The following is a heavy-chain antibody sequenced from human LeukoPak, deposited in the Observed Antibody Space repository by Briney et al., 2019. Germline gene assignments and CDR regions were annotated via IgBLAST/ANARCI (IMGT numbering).Heavy chain of an antibody. V-gene: IGHV1-18*01. CDR1: GYTFRSYG. Sequence: GASVKVSCRASGYTFRSYGISWVRQAPGQGLGWMGWISPYSGSTNYPQKFQGRVTVTTDTSTSTAYMELRSLRSDDTAVYFCARALREYSSSWFSDFWGQGTLVTVSS. D-gene: IGHD6-13*01. J-gene: IGHJ4*02. CDR3: ARALREYSSSWFSDF. CDR2: ISPYSGST.